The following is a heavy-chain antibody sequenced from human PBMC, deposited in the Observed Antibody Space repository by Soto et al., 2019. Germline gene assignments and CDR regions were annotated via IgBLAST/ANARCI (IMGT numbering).Heavy chain of an antibody. CDR2: IIPIFGTA. CDR1: GGTFSSYA. Sequence: SVKVSCKASGGTFSSYAISWVRQAPGQGLGWMGGIIPIFGTANYAQKFQGRVTITADESTSTAYMELSSLRSEDTAVYYCARAMVVVVVAATAAFDIWGQGTMVTVS. CDR3: ARAMVVVVVAATAAFDI. D-gene: IGHD2-15*01. V-gene: IGHV1-69*13. J-gene: IGHJ3*02.